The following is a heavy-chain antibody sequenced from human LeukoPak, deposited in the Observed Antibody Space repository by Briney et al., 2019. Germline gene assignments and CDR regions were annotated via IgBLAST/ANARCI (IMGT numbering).Heavy chain of an antibody. Sequence: GGSLRLSCAASGFTFTSYAMSWVCHAPGKGLAWVSGISGSGGSTDYADSVRGRFTISRDNSKNTLFLQMNSLRAEDTAVYYCAKVLNIYHYYGMDVWGQGTTVTVSS. CDR3: AKVLNIYHYYGMDV. V-gene: IGHV3-23*01. CDR1: GFTFTSYA. CDR2: ISGSGGST. D-gene: IGHD2/OR15-2a*01. J-gene: IGHJ6*02.